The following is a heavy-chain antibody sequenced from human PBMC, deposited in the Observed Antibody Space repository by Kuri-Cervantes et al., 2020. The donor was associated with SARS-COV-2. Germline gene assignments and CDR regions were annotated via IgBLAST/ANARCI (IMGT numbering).Heavy chain of an antibody. V-gene: IGHV7-4-1*02. CDR3: ATDSGSFDY. Sequence: ASVKVSCKASGYTFTSYDINWVRQAPGQGLEWMGWVNTNTGNPTYAQGFTGRFVFSLDTSVSTAYLQISSLKAEDTAVYYCATDSGSFDYWGQGTLVTVSS. CDR2: VNTNTGNP. J-gene: IGHJ4*02. D-gene: IGHD2-15*01. CDR1: GYTFTSYD.